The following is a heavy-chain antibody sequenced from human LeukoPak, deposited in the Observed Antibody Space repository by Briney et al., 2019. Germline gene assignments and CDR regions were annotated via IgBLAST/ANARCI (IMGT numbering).Heavy chain of an antibody. CDR1: GFTFNNYA. Sequence: GGSLRLSCAASGFTFNNYAMNWVRQTPGEGLQWVSAVSGDGQRTFYADSVKGRFTIFRDNSMNTLSLQMNSLRVEDTAVYYCAKEQDNLLLLSHFDSWGQGILVTVSA. J-gene: IGHJ4*02. CDR2: VSGDGQRT. D-gene: IGHD1-14*01. CDR3: AKEQDNLLLLSHFDS. V-gene: IGHV3-23*01.